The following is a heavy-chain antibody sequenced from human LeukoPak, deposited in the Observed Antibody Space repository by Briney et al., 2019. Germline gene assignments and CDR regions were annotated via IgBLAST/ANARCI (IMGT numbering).Heavy chain of an antibody. CDR2: ISYDGSNK. CDR1: GFTFSSHG. CDR3: AKDGSTIFGVGPLY. V-gene: IGHV3-30*18. D-gene: IGHD3-3*01. Sequence: GGSLRLSCAASGFTFSSHGMHWVRQAPGKGLEWVAVISYDGSNKYYADSVKGRFTISRDNSKNTLYLQMNSLRAEDTAVYYCAKDGSTIFGVGPLYWGQGTLVTVSS. J-gene: IGHJ4*02.